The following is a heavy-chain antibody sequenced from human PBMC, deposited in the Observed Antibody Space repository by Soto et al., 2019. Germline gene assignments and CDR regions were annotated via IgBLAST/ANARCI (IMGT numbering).Heavy chain of an antibody. V-gene: IGHV4-34*01. J-gene: IGHJ5*02. CDR2: INYSGSS. CDR3: VRGRRVGYCLGVSCHNWFAP. CDR1: GESFSRYY. Sequence: QIEHWGAGLLKPSETLSLTCTVYGESFSRYYWSWIRQPPGKGLEWIGEINYSGSSNYSPSLKTRVTILVDTSNKECSLKLTSRTAAATAVYYCVRGRRVGYCLGVSCHNWFAPWGQGTLVSVSS. D-gene: IGHD2-15*01.